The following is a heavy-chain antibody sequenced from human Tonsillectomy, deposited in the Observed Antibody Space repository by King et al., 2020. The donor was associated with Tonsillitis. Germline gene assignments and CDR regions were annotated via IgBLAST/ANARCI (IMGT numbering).Heavy chain of an antibody. Sequence: VQLVESGGGLVKPGGSLRLSCAASGFTFSDYYMSWIRQAPGKGLEWVSYISSSGSTIYYAYSVRGRFTISRDNAQNSLYLQMNSLRAEDTAVYYCARTKTIAVASMDMLDYWGQGTLVTVSS. CDR2: ISSSGSTI. V-gene: IGHV3-11*01. J-gene: IGHJ4*02. CDR1: GFTFSDYY. CDR3: ARTKTIAVASMDMLDY. D-gene: IGHD6-19*01.